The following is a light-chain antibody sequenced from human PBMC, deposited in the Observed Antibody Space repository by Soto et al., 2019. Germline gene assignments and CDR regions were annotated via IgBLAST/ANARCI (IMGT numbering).Light chain of an antibody. V-gene: IGKV3-11*01. CDR3: QQRSDWPPT. J-gene: IGKJ4*01. CDR2: DAS. Sequence: EIVLTQSPATLSLSPGERATLSCRASQSVSSYLAWYQQKPGQAPRLLIYDASNRATGIPARFSGSGSGTDFTLTISSLEPDDFAVYYSQQRSDWPPTFGGGTKVQIK. CDR1: QSVSSY.